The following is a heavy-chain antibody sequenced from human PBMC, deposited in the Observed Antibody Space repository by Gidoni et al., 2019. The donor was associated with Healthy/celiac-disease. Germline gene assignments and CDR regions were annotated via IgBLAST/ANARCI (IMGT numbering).Heavy chain of an antibody. CDR3: AKDRRPNSFGSSGIDH. Sequence: EVQLLESGGGLVQPGGSLSLSCAASGFTFRSYAMGWVRQAPGKGLEWVSAISGSGGSTYYADSVKGRFTISRDNSKNTLYLQMNSLRAEDTAVYYCAKDRRPNSFGSSGIDHWGQGILVTVSS. D-gene: IGHD5-18*01. J-gene: IGHJ4*02. CDR2: ISGSGGST. CDR1: GFTFRSYA. V-gene: IGHV3-23*01.